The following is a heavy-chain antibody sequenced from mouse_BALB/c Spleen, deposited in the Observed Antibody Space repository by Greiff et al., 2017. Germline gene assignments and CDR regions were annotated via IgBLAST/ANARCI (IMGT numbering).Heavy chain of an antibody. V-gene: IGHV1S81*02. D-gene: IGHD2-4*01. CDR2: INPSNGRT. CDR3: AREITTQAMDY. J-gene: IGHJ4*01. Sequence: QVQLQQPGAELVKPGASVKLSCKASGYNFTSYWMHWVKQRPGQGLEWIGEINPSNGRTNYNEKFKSKATLTVDKSSSTAYMQLSSLTSEDSAVYYCAREITTQAMDYWGQGTSVTVSS. CDR1: GYNFTSYW.